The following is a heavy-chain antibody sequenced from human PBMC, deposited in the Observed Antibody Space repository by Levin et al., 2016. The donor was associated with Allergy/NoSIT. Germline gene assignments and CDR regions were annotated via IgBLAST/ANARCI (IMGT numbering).Heavy chain of an antibody. D-gene: IGHD3-9*01. CDR1: GGTFSNYA. CDR2: ITPIFGTT. V-gene: IGHV1-69*13. Sequence: SVKVSCKASGGTFSNYAFSWVRQAPGQGLEWMGGITPIFGTTNYAQKLQGRVTITADESTGTAYMKLSSLRSEDTAVYYCARGPYGDILPGFSQHFDYWGQGTLVTVSS. CDR3: ARGPYGDILPGFSQHFDY. J-gene: IGHJ4*02.